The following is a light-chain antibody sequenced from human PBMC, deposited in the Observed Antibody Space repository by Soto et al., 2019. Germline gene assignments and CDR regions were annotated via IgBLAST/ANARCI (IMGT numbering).Light chain of an antibody. CDR2: DAS. CDR1: QSVSSY. V-gene: IGKV3-11*01. J-gene: IGKJ2*01. Sequence: EIVLTQSPATVSLSPGERATLSCRASQSVSSYLAWYQQNPGQAPSLLIYDASNRATGIPARFSGSGSGTDFTLTISSLEPEDFAVYYCQQRSNWPYTFGQGTKLEIK. CDR3: QQRSNWPYT.